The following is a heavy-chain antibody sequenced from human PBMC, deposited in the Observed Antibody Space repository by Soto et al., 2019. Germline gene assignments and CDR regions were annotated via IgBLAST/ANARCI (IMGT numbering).Heavy chain of an antibody. CDR1: GFTFSAYV. Sequence: GGSLRLSCAASGFTFSAYVMRGVRQAPGKGLEWVSSITSSGGGTYYADSVKGRFTVSRDNSKNTVYLQMNSLRDEDTAVYYCARGVAGGYSYGSNWFDPWGQGTLVTVSS. J-gene: IGHJ5*02. D-gene: IGHD5-18*01. CDR2: ITSSGGGT. CDR3: ARGVAGGYSYGSNWFDP. V-gene: IGHV3-23*01.